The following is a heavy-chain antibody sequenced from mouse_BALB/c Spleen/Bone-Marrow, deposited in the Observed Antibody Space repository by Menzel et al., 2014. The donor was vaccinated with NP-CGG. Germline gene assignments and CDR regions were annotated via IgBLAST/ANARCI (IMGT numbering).Heavy chain of an antibody. D-gene: IGHD2-2*01. V-gene: IGHV1-37*01. CDR1: GYSFTGYF. CDR3: GRGNYGYGSWFGY. Sequence: EVQGVESGPELVKPGASVKISCKASGYSFTGYFMNWMKQSHGKSLEWIGRINPYNGDPFYNQKFKGKATLTVDKSSSTAHMELLSLTSEDSAVYYCGRGNYGYGSWFGYWGQWTLVTVSA. J-gene: IGHJ3*01. CDR2: INPYNGDP.